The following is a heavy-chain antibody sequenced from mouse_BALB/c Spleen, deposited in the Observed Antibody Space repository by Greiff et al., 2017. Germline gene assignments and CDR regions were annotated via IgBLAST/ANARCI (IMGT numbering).Heavy chain of an antibody. J-gene: IGHJ4*01. Sequence: VQLQQSGAELVRPGALVKLSCKASGFNINDYYMHWVKQRPEQGLEWIGWIDPENGNTIYDPKFQGKASITAATSSNTAYLQHSSLTSEDTAVYYCAISDGHGYAMDYWGQGTSVTVSS. D-gene: IGHD1-2*01. CDR1: GFNINDYY. V-gene: IGHV14-1*02. CDR3: AISDGHGYAMDY. CDR2: IDPENGNT.